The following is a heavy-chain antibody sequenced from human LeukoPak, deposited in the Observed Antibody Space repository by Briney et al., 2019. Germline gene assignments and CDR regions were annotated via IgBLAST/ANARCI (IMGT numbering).Heavy chain of an antibody. CDR2: INPNSGGT. CDR3: AALPSGPHGDYVH. Sequence: SVKVSCKASGGIFSNYVISWVRQAPGQGLEWMGWINPNSGGTNYAQKFQGRVTITADKSTSTAYMELSSLRSEDTAVYYCAALPSGPHGDYVHWGQGTLVTVSS. J-gene: IGHJ4*02. D-gene: IGHD4-17*01. CDR1: GGIFSNYV. V-gene: IGHV1-69*10.